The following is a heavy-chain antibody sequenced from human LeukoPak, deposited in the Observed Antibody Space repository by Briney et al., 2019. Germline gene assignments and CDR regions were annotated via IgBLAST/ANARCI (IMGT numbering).Heavy chain of an antibody. J-gene: IGHJ6*03. CDR3: ARTTSSYYHYTDV. CDR1: GGSLNPYY. D-gene: IGHD1-1*01. CDR2: IHYNGRP. V-gene: IGHV4-59*01. Sequence: SETLSLTCNVSGGSLNPYYWSYIRQSPGKGLEWIGNIHYNGRPNYNPSLKSRVTISLDTSKKQFSLRLHSVTAADTAVYFCARTTSSYYHYTDVWGKGTTVTISS.